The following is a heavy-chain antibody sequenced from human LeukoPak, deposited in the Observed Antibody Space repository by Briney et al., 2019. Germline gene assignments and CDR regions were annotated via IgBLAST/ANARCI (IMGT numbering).Heavy chain of an antibody. V-gene: IGHV3-74*01. Sequence: GGSLRLSCVASGFSLSGYWMYWVRQAPGKGLMYIPRNNGDGSTTNYADVVRGRFTMSRDNVKNTLYPQMNSLRVEDTAVYYCARDPRNVGLAPWGQGTLVTASS. D-gene: IGHD2-15*01. J-gene: IGHJ5*02. CDR1: GFSLSGYW. CDR2: NNGDGSTT. CDR3: ARDPRNVGLAP.